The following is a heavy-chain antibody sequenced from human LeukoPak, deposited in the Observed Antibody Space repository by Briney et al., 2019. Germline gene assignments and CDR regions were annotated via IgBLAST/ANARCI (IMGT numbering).Heavy chain of an antibody. Sequence: QPGGSLRLSCAASGFTFSGYWMSWVRQAPGKGLEWVANIKQDGSEKYYVDSVKGRFTISRDNAKNSLYLQMNSLRAEDTAVYYCAREGGSYYSNWFDPWGQGTLVTVSS. CDR2: IKQDGSEK. V-gene: IGHV3-7*01. D-gene: IGHD1-26*01. J-gene: IGHJ5*02. CDR1: GFTFSGYW. CDR3: AREGGSYYSNWFDP.